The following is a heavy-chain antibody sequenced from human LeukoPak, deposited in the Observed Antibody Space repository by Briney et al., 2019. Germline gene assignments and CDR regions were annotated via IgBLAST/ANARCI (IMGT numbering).Heavy chain of an antibody. D-gene: IGHD2-15*01. CDR2: IYTSGST. V-gene: IGHV4-4*07. CDR3: ARSPATQDGWAFDI. J-gene: IGHJ3*02. CDR1: GGSIRSYY. Sequence: SETLSLTCTVSGGSIRSYYWSWIRQPAGKGLEWIGRIYTSGSTNYNPSLKSRVTMSVDTSKNQFSLKLSSVTAADTAVYYCARSPATQDGWAFDIWGQGTMVTVSS.